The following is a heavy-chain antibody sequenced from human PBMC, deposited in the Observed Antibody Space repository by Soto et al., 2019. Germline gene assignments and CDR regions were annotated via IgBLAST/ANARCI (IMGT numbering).Heavy chain of an antibody. J-gene: IGHJ4*02. CDR1: GGSFSGYY. V-gene: IGHV4-34*01. Sequence: SETLSLTCAVYGGSFSGYYWSWIRQPPGKGLEWIGEINHSGSTNYNPSLKSRVTISVDTSKNQFSLKLSSVTAADTAVYYCARGPTSGGPHFDYWGQGTLVTVSS. CDR2: INHSGST. D-gene: IGHD2-15*01. CDR3: ARGPTSGGPHFDY.